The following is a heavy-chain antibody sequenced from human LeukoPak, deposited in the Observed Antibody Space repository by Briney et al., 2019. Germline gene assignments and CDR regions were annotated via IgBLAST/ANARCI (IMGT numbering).Heavy chain of an antibody. CDR1: GGTFSSYA. CDR3: ALDYSNPRRYFDY. CDR2: IIPIFGTA. D-gene: IGHD4-11*01. J-gene: IGHJ4*02. Sequence: SVKVSCKASGGTFSSYAISWVRQAPGQGLEWMGGIIPIFGTANYAQKFQGRVTITADESTSTAYMELSSLRSEDTAVYYCALDYSNPRRYFDYWGQGTLVTVSS. V-gene: IGHV1-69*01.